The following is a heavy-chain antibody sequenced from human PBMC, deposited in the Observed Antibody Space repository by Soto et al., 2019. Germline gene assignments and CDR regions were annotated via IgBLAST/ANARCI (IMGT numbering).Heavy chain of an antibody. D-gene: IGHD3-22*01. Sequence: SETLSLTCAVYGGSFSGYYWSWIRQPPGKGLEWIGEINHSGSTNYNPSLKSRVTISVDTSKNQFSLKLSSVTAADTAVYYCARSPTYYYDSSGYAMYNWFDPWGQGTLVTVSS. V-gene: IGHV4-34*01. CDR3: ARSPTYYYDSSGYAMYNWFDP. CDR2: INHSGST. J-gene: IGHJ5*02. CDR1: GGSFSGYY.